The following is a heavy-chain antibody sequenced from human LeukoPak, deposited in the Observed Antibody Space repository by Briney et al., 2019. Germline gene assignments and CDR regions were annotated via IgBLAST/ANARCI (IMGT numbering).Heavy chain of an antibody. J-gene: IGHJ1*01. CDR1: GYTFTSYA. Sequence: GASVKVSCKASGYTFTSYAMHWVRQAPGQRLEWMGWINAGNGNTKYSQKFQDRVTLTRDTSASTAYMELNSLSSEDTAVYYCARVPLHDASGRYYPHWGQGTLVTVPS. CDR3: ARVPLHDASGRYYPH. V-gene: IGHV1-3*01. D-gene: IGHD3-22*01. CDR2: INAGNGNT.